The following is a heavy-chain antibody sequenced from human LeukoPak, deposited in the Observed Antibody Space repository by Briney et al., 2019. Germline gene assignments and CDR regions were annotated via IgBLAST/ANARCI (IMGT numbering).Heavy chain of an antibody. D-gene: IGHD3-22*01. CDR2: ISGSGDNT. Sequence: GGSLRLSCAASGFTFSSYGMHWVRQAPGKGLEWVSGISGSGDNTYYADSVKGRFTISRDNSKNTLYVQVNSQGTEDTAAYYCAKGSYYDSSGSFYFDYWGQGTLVTVSS. J-gene: IGHJ4*02. CDR1: GFTFSSYG. V-gene: IGHV3-23*01. CDR3: AKGSYYDSSGSFYFDY.